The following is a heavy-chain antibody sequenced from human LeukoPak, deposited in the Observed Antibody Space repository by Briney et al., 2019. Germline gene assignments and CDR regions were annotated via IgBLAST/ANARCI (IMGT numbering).Heavy chain of an antibody. V-gene: IGHV3-23*01. D-gene: IGHD1-26*01. J-gene: IGHJ4*02. CDR1: GFTFSSYA. Sequence: GGSLRLSCAVSGFTFSSYAMSWVRQAPGKGLEWVSAISGSGDYTNYADSVKGRFTISRDNSKNTLYLQLNSLRAEDTAVYYRAKDVGSYSGSYSDYWGQGTLVTVSS. CDR3: AKDVGSYSGSYSDY. CDR2: ISGSGDYT.